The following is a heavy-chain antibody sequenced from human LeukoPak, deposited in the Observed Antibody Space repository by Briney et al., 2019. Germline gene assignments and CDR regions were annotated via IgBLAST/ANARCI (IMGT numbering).Heavy chain of an antibody. CDR1: GFTFSSYA. CDR3: ARRGTMIVD. J-gene: IGHJ1*01. D-gene: IGHD3-22*01. Sequence: GGSLRLSCAASGFTFSSYAMHWVRQAPGRGLEWVAVISYDGSNKYYADSVKGRFTISRDNAKNSLYLQMNSLRAEDTAVYYCARRGTMIVDWGQGTLVTVSS. CDR2: ISYDGSNK. V-gene: IGHV3-30-3*01.